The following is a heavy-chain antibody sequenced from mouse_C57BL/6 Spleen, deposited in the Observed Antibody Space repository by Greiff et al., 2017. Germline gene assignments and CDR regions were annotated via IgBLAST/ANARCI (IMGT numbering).Heavy chain of an antibody. J-gene: IGHJ4*01. CDR2: INPSSGYT. CDR3: ARRGDLLYYAMDY. V-gene: IGHV1-7*01. CDR1: GYTFTSYW. D-gene: IGHD2-1*01. Sequence: QVQLKQSGAELAKPGASVKLSCKASGYTFTSYWMHWVKQRPGQGLEWIGYINPSSGYTKYNQKFKDKATLTADKSSSTAYMQLSSLTYEDSAVYYCARRGDLLYYAMDYWGQGTSVTVSS.